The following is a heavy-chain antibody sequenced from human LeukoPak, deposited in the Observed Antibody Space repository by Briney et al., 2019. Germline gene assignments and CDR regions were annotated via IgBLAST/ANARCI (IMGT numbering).Heavy chain of an antibody. J-gene: IGHJ4*02. V-gene: IGHV1-58*02. CDR3: AAGRITKEVDY. D-gene: IGHD3-3*01. CDR2: IVVGSGNT. CDR1: GFTFTSSA. Sequence: GTSGKVSCKASGFTFTSSAMQWVRQARGQRLEWIGWIVVGSGNTNYAQKFQERVTITRDMSTSTAYMELSSLRSEDPAVYYCAAGRITKEVDYWGQGTLVTVSS.